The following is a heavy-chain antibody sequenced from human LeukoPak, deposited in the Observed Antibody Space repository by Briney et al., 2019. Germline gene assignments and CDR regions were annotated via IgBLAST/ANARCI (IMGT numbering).Heavy chain of an antibody. V-gene: IGHV3-72*01. Sequence: PGGSLRLSCAASGFTFSDHYMDWVRQAPGKRLEWVGRIRNKAKSYTTEYAASVKGRFTISRDDSKNSLYLQMNSLKTEDTAVYYCARVGDYYDSNGYSVDAFDIWGQGTMVTVSS. J-gene: IGHJ3*02. CDR3: ARVGDYYDSNGYSVDAFDI. CDR1: GFTFSDHY. CDR2: IRNKAKSYTT. D-gene: IGHD3-22*01.